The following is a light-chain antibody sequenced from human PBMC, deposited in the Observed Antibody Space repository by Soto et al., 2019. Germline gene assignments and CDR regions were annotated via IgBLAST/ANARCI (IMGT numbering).Light chain of an antibody. Sequence: VLTQPPSVSGAPGQRVTISCTGSSSNIGAGYDVHWYQQLPGTAPKLLISGNSNRPSGVPDRFSGSKSGTSASLAITGLQAEDEADYYCQSYDSSLSGWVFGGGTK. J-gene: IGLJ3*02. CDR3: QSYDSSLSGWV. CDR1: SSNIGAGYD. CDR2: GNS. V-gene: IGLV1-40*01.